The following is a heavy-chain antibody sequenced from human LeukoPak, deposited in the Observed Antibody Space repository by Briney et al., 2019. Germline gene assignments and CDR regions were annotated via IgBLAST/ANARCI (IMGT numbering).Heavy chain of an antibody. CDR1: GYTLTELS. J-gene: IGHJ5*02. CDR3: ATYYYDSSGQVGFFDP. CDR2: FDPEDGET. V-gene: IGHV1-24*01. Sequence: ASVNVSCKVSGYTLTELSMHWVRQAPGKGLEWMGGFDPEDGETIYAQKFQGRVTMAEDTSTDTAYMELSSQRSEDTAVYYCATYYYDSSGQVGFFDPWGQGTLVTVSS. D-gene: IGHD3-22*01.